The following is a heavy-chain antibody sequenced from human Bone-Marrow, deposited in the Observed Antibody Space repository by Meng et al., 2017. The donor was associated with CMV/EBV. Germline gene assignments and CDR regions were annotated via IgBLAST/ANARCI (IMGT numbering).Heavy chain of an antibody. Sequence: GGSLRLSFAASGFTFSDYYMSWIRQAPGKGLEWVSYISSSGSTIYYADSVKGRFTISRDNAKNSLYLQMNSLRDEDTAVYYCARRYCSSTSCYEDYNYYYYGMDVWGQGTTVTVSS. J-gene: IGHJ6*02. V-gene: IGHV3-11*04. CDR2: ISSSGSTI. D-gene: IGHD2-2*01. CDR3: ARRYCSSTSCYEDYNYYYYGMDV. CDR1: GFTFSDYY.